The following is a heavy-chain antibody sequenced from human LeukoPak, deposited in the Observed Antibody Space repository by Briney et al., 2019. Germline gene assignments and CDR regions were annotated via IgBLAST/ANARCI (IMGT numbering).Heavy chain of an antibody. Sequence: QPGRSLRLSCAASGFTFSSYAMHWVRQAPGKGLEWVAVISYDGSNKYYADSVKGRFTISRDNSKNTLYLQMNSLRAEDTAVYYCARRPRGPYYYDSSGYGFLDYWGQGTLVTVSS. CDR3: ARRPRGPYYYDSSGYGFLDY. CDR1: GFTFSSYA. V-gene: IGHV3-30-3*01. CDR2: ISYDGSNK. D-gene: IGHD3-22*01. J-gene: IGHJ4*02.